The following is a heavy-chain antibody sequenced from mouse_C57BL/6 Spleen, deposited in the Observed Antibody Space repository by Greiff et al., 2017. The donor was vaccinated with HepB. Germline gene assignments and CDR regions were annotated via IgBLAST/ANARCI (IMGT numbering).Heavy chain of an antibody. CDR2: IRNKANGYTT. J-gene: IGHJ2*01. Sequence: EVKLVESGGGLVQPGGSLSLSCAASGFTFTDYYMSWVRQPPGKALEWLGFIRNKANGYTTEYSASVKGRFTISRDNSQSILYLQMNALRAEDSATYYCARYPLYNYFDYWGQGTTLTVSS. CDR3: ARYPLYNYFDY. CDR1: GFTFTDYY. D-gene: IGHD2-12*01. V-gene: IGHV7-3*01.